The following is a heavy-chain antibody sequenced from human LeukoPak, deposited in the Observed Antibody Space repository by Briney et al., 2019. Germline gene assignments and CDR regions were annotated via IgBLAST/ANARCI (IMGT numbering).Heavy chain of an antibody. J-gene: IGHJ4*02. CDR2: IKKDGSEQ. CDR1: GFTFSSYA. Sequence: PGGSLRLSCAASGFTFSSYAMTWVRQAPGKGLEWVVNIKKDGSEQNYVDSVKGRFGISRDNAKNSLYLQMNSLRAEDTAVYYCAGSSSGHDGSGYRPFDYWGQGTLVTVSS. D-gene: IGHD3-22*01. CDR3: AGSSSGHDGSGYRPFDY. V-gene: IGHV3-7*04.